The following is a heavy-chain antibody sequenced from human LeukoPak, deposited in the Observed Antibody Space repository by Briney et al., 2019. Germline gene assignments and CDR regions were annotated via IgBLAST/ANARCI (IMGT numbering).Heavy chain of an antibody. V-gene: IGHV4-61*08. CDR2: IYYSGST. CDR3: ARDLIAAAGTGSYYYYGMDV. J-gene: IGHJ6*02. CDR1: GGSISSGGYS. D-gene: IGHD6-13*01. Sequence: SETLSLTCAVSGGSISSGGYSWSWIRQPPGKGLEWIGYIYYSGSTNYNPSLKSRVTISVDTSKNQFSLKLSSVTAADTAVYYCARDLIAAAGTGSYYYYGMDVWGQGTTVTVSS.